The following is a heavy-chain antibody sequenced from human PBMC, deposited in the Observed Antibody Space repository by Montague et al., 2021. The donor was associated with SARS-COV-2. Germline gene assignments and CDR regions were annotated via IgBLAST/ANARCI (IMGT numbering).Heavy chain of an antibody. D-gene: IGHD3-10*01. Sequence: CAISGDSVASNSAARNWIRQSPSIGLEWLGRTYHRPKWYNDYAVSVKSRITINPDTSKNQFSLQLNYVTPEDTAVYYCAGGLWFGELLSLYHYYGMDVWGQGTMVTVSS. CDR1: GDSVASNSAA. J-gene: IGHJ6*02. CDR3: AGGLWFGELLSLYHYYGMDV. V-gene: IGHV6-1*01. CDR2: TYHRPKWYN.